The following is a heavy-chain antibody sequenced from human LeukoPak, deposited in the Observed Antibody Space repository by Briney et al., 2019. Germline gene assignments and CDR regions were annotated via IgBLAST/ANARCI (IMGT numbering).Heavy chain of an antibody. D-gene: IGHD3/OR15-3a*01. CDR2: ISYDGSNK. Sequence: GGSLRLSCAASGFTFSSYGMHWVRQAPGKGLEWVAVISYDGSNKYYADFVKGRFTISRDNSKNTLYLQMNSLRAEDTAVYYCARDSGFSGTQRGEYWGQGTLVTVSS. J-gene: IGHJ4*02. CDR1: GFTFSSYG. CDR3: ARDSGFSGTQRGEY. V-gene: IGHV3-30*19.